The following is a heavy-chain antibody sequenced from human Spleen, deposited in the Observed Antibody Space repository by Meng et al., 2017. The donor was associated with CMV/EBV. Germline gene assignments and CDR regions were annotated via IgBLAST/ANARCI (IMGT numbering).Heavy chain of an antibody. CDR2: INPSGGST. J-gene: IGHJ4*02. CDR3: ARDNNWGPDY. V-gene: IGHV1-46*01. CDR1: RYIFIFYY. Sequence: ASVKVSCKASRYIFIFYYVHWVRQAPGQGLEWMGIINPSGGSTSYAQKFQGRVTITADKSTSTAYMELTRLTSDDTAVYYCARDNNWGPDYWGQGTLVTVSS. D-gene: IGHD7-27*01.